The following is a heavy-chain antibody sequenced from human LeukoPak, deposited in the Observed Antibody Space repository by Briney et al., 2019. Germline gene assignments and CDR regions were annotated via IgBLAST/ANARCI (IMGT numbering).Heavy chain of an antibody. CDR2: ISYDGSNK. J-gene: IGHJ3*02. D-gene: IGHD3-22*01. Sequence: GGSLGLSCAASGFTFSSYGMHWVRQAPGKGLEWVAVISYDGSNKYYADSVKGRFTISRDNSKNTLYLQMNSLRAEDTAVYYCASPLDSGGSFDIWGQGTMVTVSS. CDR1: GFTFSSYG. CDR3: ASPLDSGGSFDI. V-gene: IGHV3-30*03.